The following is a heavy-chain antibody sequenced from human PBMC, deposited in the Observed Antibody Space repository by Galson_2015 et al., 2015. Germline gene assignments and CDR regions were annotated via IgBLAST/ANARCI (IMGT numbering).Heavy chain of an antibody. V-gene: IGHV3-23*01. CDR3: AKGPIVGLSIRYFDL. D-gene: IGHD1-26*01. Sequence: SLRLSCAASGFTFSNYAMTWVRQAPGKGLEWVSGISGGGGSTYYADSVKGRFTISRDNSRDTLYLQMNSLRAEDTAVYYCAKGPIVGLSIRYFDLWGRGTLVTVSS. CDR1: GFTFSNYA. CDR2: ISGGGGST. J-gene: IGHJ2*01.